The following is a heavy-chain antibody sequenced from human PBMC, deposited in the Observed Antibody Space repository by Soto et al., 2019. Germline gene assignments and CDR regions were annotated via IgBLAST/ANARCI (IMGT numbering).Heavy chain of an antibody. D-gene: IGHD3-10*02. Sequence: PSETLSLTCSVSGGSVSRGGYYWSWIRQVPGKGPEWIGYIYSTGSTLYNPSLKSRLTMSLDTPKNQFSLNLSSVTAADTAFYYCARERRDSWPTMCFDYCGPGSLVTVSS. J-gene: IGHJ4*02. CDR2: IYSTGST. CDR1: GGSVSRGGYY. CDR3: ARERRDSWPTMCFDY. V-gene: IGHV4-31*03.